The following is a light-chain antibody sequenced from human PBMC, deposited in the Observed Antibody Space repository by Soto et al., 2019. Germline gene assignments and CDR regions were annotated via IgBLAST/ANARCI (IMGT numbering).Light chain of an antibody. CDR3: QHSDTWPPST. Sequence: EIVMTQSPATLSVSPGERVTLSCRASQSVSSNLAWYQQKPGQAPRLLIYGASTRPTDVPARFSGSGSGTEFTLTISSPQSEDFAVYYCQHSDTWPPSTAGQGTNLEIK. J-gene: IGKJ2*02. CDR1: QSVSSN. CDR2: GAS. V-gene: IGKV3-15*01.